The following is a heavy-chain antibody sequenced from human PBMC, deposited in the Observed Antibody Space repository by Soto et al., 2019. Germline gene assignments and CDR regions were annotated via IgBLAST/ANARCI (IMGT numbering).Heavy chain of an antibody. D-gene: IGHD6-19*01. CDR1: GGSISSTSSY. Sequence: SETLSLTCTVSGGSISSTSSYWGWIRQPPGKGLEWIGSFFYSRNTYYNPSLKSRVTISVDTSKNQFSLRLISVTAADTALYYCARRYGWLYFDCWGQGSLVTVSS. CDR2: FFYSRNT. V-gene: IGHV4-39*01. CDR3: ARRYGWLYFDC. J-gene: IGHJ4*02.